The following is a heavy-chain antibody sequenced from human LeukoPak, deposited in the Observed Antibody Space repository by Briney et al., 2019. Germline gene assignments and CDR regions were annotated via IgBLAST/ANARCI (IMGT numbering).Heavy chain of an antibody. CDR3: AKDTAVRFLEWLSTRVYYYGMDV. CDR2: ISYDGSNK. Sequence: PGRSLRLSCAASGFTFSSYGMHWVRQAPGKGLEWVAVISYDGSNKYYADSVKGRFTISRDNSKNTLYLQMNSLRAEDTAVHYCAKDTAVRFLEWLSTRVYYYGMDVWGQGTTVTVSS. J-gene: IGHJ6*02. V-gene: IGHV3-30*18. D-gene: IGHD3-3*01. CDR1: GFTFSSYG.